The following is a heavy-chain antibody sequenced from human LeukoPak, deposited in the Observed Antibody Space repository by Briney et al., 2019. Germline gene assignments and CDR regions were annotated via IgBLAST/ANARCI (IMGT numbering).Heavy chain of an antibody. D-gene: IGHD3-10*01. Sequence: GGSLRLSCAASGFTFCDYYMSWIRQAPGKGLEWISYITFSSKTIYYADSVKGRFTISRDNAKNSLYLQMNSLRAEDTAVYYCARGPMDITMVRGGVDYWGQGTLVTVSS. CDR2: ITFSSKTI. CDR1: GFTFCDYY. CDR3: ARGPMDITMVRGGVDY. V-gene: IGHV3-11*01. J-gene: IGHJ4*02.